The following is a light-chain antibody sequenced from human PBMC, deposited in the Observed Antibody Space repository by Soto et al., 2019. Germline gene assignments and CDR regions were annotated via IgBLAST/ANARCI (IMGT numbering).Light chain of an antibody. J-gene: IGLJ1*01. CDR3: NSYTGSSTYV. Sequence: QSALTQPPSVSGSPGQSVAISCTGTSSDVGSYNRVSWYQQPPGAAPKLMIYEVSNRPSGVPDRCSGSKSGNTASLTISGLHAEDGADYYCNSYTGSSTYVYGTGTKVTVL. CDR1: SSDVGSYNR. V-gene: IGLV2-18*02. CDR2: EVS.